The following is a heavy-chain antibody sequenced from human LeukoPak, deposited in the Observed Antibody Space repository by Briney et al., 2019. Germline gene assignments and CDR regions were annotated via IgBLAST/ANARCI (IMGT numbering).Heavy chain of an antibody. D-gene: IGHD3-22*01. CDR3: ARDQSYYDSSGYYYLSAFDI. CDR1: GYTFTSYG. CDR2: ISAYNGNT. V-gene: IGHV1-18*01. J-gene: IGHJ3*02. Sequence: ASVKVSCKXSGYTFTSYGISWVRQAPGQGLEWMGWISAYNGNTNYAQKLQGRVTMTTDTSTSTAYMELRSLRSDDTAVYYCARDQSYYDSSGYYYLSAFDIWGQGTMVTVSS.